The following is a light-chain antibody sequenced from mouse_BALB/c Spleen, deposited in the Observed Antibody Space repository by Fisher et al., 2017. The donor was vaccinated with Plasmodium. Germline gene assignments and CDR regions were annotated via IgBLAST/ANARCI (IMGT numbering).Light chain of an antibody. Sequence: QSPLSLPVSLGDQASISCRSSHSLVYSNGNTYLHWFLQKPGQSSKLLIYTVSNRFSGVPDRFSGSGSGTDFTLKISRVEAEDLGVYYCWQGTHLWTFGGGTKLEIK. V-gene: IGKV1-110*01. CDR1: HSLVYSNGNTY. CDR3: WQGTHLWT. CDR2: TVS. J-gene: IGKJ1*01.